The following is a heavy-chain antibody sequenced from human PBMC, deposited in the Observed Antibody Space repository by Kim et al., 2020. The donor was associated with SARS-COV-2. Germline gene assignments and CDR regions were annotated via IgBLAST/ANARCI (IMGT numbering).Heavy chain of an antibody. V-gene: IGHV4-59*08. J-gene: IGHJ4*02. Sequence: SETLSLTCTVSGGSISSYYWSWIRQPPGKGLEWIGYIYYSGSTNYNPSLKSRVTISVDTSKNQFSLKLSSVTAADTAVYYCARTPLHQDGYNSPHFDYWGQGTLVTVSS. CDR1: GGSISSYY. CDR3: ARTPLHQDGYNSPHFDY. D-gene: IGHD5-12*01. CDR2: IYYSGST.